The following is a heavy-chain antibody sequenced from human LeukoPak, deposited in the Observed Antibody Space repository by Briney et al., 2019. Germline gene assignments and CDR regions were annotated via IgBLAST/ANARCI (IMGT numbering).Heavy chain of an antibody. CDR2: ISSGGSVM. CDR3: TRDLEY. J-gene: IGHJ4*02. CDR1: GYTFSDYT. V-gene: IGHV3-48*01. Sequence: QSGGSLILSCGASGYTFSDYTMNWVRQAPGKGPEWISYISSGGSVMHYADSVKGRFTISRDNVENSLYLQMNSLRVEDTAVYYCTRDLEYWGQGVLVTVSS.